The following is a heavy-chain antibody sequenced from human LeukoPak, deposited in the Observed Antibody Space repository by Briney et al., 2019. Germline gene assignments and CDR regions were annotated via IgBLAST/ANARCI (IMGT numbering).Heavy chain of an antibody. J-gene: IGHJ5*02. CDR3: ARESGFMMVGEINADNWFDP. Sequence: GGSLRLSCAASGFTFSSYAMSWVRQAPGKGLEWVAVISDDGSKRFYADSVKGRFTISRDNSRDTLYLHMQTLRPEDSAVYYCARESGFMMVGEINADNWFDPWGQGTPVTVSS. CDR2: ISDDGSKR. D-gene: IGHD3-3*01. V-gene: IGHV3-30*03. CDR1: GFTFSSYA.